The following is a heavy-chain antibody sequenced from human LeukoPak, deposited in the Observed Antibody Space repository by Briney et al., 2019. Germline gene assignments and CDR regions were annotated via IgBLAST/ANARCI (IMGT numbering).Heavy chain of an antibody. CDR2: IYSGGST. CDR1: GFTFSSYG. CDR3: AREVVDYYHRRDYFDY. V-gene: IGHV3-53*01. J-gene: IGHJ4*02. D-gene: IGHD3-22*01. Sequence: PGGSLRLSCAASGFTFSSYGMHWVRQAPGKGLEWVSVIYSGGSTYYADSVKGRFTISRDNSKNTLYLQMNSLRADDTAVYYCAREVVDYYHRRDYFDYWGQGTLVTVSS.